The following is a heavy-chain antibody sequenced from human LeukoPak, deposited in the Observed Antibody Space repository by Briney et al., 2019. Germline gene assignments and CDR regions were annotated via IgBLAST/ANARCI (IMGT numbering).Heavy chain of an antibody. V-gene: IGHV3-74*01. Sequence: GGSLRLSCAASGFTFSSYWMHWVRQAPGKGLVWVSRINSDGSSTSYADSVKGRFTISRDNAKNTLYLQMSSLRAEDTAVYYCARDTSSGWYPFDYWGQRTLVTVSS. J-gene: IGHJ4*02. D-gene: IGHD6-19*01. CDR2: INSDGSST. CDR1: GFTFSSYW. CDR3: ARDTSSGWYPFDY.